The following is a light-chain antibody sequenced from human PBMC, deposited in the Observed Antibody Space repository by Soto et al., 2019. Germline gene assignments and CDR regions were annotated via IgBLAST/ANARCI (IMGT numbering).Light chain of an antibody. V-gene: IGKV3-15*01. CDR3: QQYNNWLWT. CDR1: QSINAH. Sequence: EVVMTQSPATLSVSPGERVTLSCRASQSINAHLAWYQQKPGQAPRLLIHGASTRATGIPARFSGSGFGTDFILNISSLQSEDFAVYYCQQYNNWLWTFGQGTKVEIQ. J-gene: IGKJ1*01. CDR2: GAS.